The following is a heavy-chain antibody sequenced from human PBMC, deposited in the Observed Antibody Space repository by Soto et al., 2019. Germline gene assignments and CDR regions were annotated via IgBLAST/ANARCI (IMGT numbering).Heavy chain of an antibody. Sequence: EVQVLESGGDLVQPGGSLRLTCAVSGFTFTTSSINWVRQAPGKGLEWVSSLSGNGYTTYYEDSVTGRFTISTDNSKSTVFLQMNSLRVEDTALYYCAKGVEHSTADAFETWGKGTMVTVSS. CDR3: AKGVEHSTADAFET. CDR1: GFTFTTSS. J-gene: IGHJ3*02. D-gene: IGHD5-18*01. V-gene: IGHV3-23*01. CDR2: LSGNGYTT.